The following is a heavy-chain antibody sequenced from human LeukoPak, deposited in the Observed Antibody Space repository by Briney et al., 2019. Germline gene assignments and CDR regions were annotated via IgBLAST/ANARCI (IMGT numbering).Heavy chain of an antibody. CDR2: ISTYNGNT. J-gene: IGHJ4*02. CDR1: GYTFISYG. V-gene: IGHV1-18*01. CDR3: AREMWGTTLVTPFDY. Sequence: ASVKVSCKASGYTFISYGISWVRQAPGRELEWMGWISTYNGNTYSAQKFQGRVTMTTDTSTSTAYMELRSLRSDDTAVYYCAREMWGTTLVTPFDYWGQGTLVTVSS. D-gene: IGHD4-23*01.